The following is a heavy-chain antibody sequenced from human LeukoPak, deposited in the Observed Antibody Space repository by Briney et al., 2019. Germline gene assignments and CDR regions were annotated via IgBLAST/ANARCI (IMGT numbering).Heavy chain of an antibody. CDR2: ISSSGSTI. CDR3: ARGLTMVRGVIIKRPYYYYYMDV. V-gene: IGHV3-48*03. J-gene: IGHJ6*03. D-gene: IGHD3-10*01. CDR1: GFTFSSYE. Sequence: PGGSLRLSCAASGFTFSSYEMSWIRQAPGKGLEWVSYISSSGSTIYYADSVKGRFTISRDNAKNSLYLQMNSLRAEDTAVYYCARGLTMVRGVIIKRPYYYYYMDVWGKGTTVTVSS.